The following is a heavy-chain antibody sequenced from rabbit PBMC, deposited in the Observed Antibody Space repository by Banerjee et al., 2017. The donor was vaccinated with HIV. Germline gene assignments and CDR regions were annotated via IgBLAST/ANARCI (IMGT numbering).Heavy chain of an antibody. CDR2: INTSSGNT. D-gene: IGHD1-1*01. J-gene: IGHJ4*01. CDR1: GFSFSSAYW. V-gene: IGHV1S45*01. Sequence: QEQLEESGGDLVKPGASLTLTCTASGFSFSSAYWIYWVRQAPGKGLEWIACINTSSGNTVYATWAKGRFTISKASWTTVTLQMTSLTAADTATYFCARESGYFGAGWALNLWGPGTLVTVS. CDR3: ARESGYFGAGWALNL.